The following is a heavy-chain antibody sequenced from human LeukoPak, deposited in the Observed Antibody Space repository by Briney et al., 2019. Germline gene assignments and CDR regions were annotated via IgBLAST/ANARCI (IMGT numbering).Heavy chain of an antibody. CDR2: ISGSGGST. CDR1: GFTFGTYA. CDR3: AREQYDDSGPDAFDI. J-gene: IGHJ3*02. V-gene: IGHV3-23*01. D-gene: IGHD3-16*01. Sequence: GGSLRLSCAASGFTFGTYAMTWVRQAPGKGLEWVSVISGSGGSTNYADSVKGRFIISRDNSRNTLFLQMNSLKAEDMAVYYCAREQYDDSGPDAFDIWGQGTMVTVSS.